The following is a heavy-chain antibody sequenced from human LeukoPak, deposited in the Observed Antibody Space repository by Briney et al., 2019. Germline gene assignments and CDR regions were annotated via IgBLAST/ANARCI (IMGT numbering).Heavy chain of an antibody. CDR3: CLCSGGSCYLNYFDY. D-gene: IGHD2-15*01. J-gene: IGHJ4*02. CDR2: IYPGDSDT. V-gene: IGHV5-51*01. Sequence: GESLKISCKGSGYTFPSSWIGWVRQMPGKGLEWMGIIYPGDSDTRYSPSFQGQVTISADKSIRTAYLQWSSLKASDTAMYYCCLCSGGSCYLNYFDYWGQGTLVTVSS. CDR1: GYTFPSSW.